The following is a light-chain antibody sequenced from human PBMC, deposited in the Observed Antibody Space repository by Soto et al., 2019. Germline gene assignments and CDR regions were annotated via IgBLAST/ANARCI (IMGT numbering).Light chain of an antibody. J-gene: IGKJ4*01. V-gene: IGKV3-15*01. CDR1: QSISSN. CDR3: QQYNNWPPLT. CDR2: GTS. Sequence: EIVMTQSPATLSVSPGERATLFCRASQSISSNLAWYQHKTCQAPRLLIYGTSTRATGIPARFSGSGSGTEFTLTISSLQSEDFAVYYCQQYNNWPPLTFGGGTKVEIK.